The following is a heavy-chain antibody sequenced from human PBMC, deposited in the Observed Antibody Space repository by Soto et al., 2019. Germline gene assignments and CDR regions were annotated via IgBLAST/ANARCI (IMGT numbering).Heavy chain of an antibody. D-gene: IGHD5-18*01. V-gene: IGHV1-18*01. J-gene: IGHJ6*02. CDR2: ISAYNGNT. CDR1: GYTFTSYG. Sequence: QVQLVQSGAEVKKPGASVKVSCKASGYTFTSYGISWVRQAPGQGLEWMGWISAYNGNTNYAQKLQGRVTMTTDTSTSTAYMELMSLRSDDTAVYYCARDDKGLWLSARRHYYYGMDVWGQGTTVTVSS. CDR3: ARDDKGLWLSARRHYYYGMDV.